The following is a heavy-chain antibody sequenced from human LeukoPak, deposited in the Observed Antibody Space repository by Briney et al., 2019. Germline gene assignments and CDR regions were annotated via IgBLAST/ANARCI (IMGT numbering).Heavy chain of an antibody. CDR3: ARGVSSGSDL. J-gene: IGHJ2*01. CDR1: GSISNYH. D-gene: IGHD6-19*01. CDR2: IYYSGST. Sequence: PSETLSLTCTVSGSISNYHWSWIRRPPGKGREWIGYIYYSGSTNYNPSLKSRVTISIDTSKNQFSLKLTSVTAADTAVYYCARGVSSGSDLWGRGTLVTVSS. V-gene: IGHV4-59*01.